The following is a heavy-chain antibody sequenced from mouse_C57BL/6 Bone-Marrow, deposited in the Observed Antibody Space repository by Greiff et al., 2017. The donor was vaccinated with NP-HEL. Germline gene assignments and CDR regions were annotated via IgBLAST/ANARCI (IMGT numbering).Heavy chain of an antibody. Sequence: VQLQQSDAELVKPGASVTISCKVSGYTFTDHTLHWMKQRPEQGLEWIGYISPRDGSTKSNEKFKGKAPLTADKSSSTAYMQLNSLTSEDSAVYFCARRDYDYDEGYFDVWGTGTTVTVSS. CDR3: ARRDYDYDEGYFDV. V-gene: IGHV1-78*01. D-gene: IGHD2-4*01. J-gene: IGHJ1*03. CDR2: ISPRDGST. CDR1: GYTFTDHT.